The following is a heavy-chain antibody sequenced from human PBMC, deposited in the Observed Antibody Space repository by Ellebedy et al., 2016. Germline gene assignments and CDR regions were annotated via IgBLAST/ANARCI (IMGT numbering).Heavy chain of an antibody. V-gene: IGHV3-48*01. CDR1: GFTFTSYS. J-gene: IGHJ4*02. Sequence: GGSLRLXCAVSGFTFTSYSMKWVRQTPGKGLEWVSYISPTSGSTIYYADSVKGRFTISRDNAKNSLFLQMNTLRVEDTAVYYCARDGSEWSRDYWGQGTLVTVSS. CDR3: ARDGSEWSRDY. CDR2: ISPTSGSTI. D-gene: IGHD3-3*01.